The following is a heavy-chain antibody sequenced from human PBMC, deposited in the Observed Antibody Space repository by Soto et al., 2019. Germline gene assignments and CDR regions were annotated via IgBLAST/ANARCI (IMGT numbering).Heavy chain of an antibody. V-gene: IGHV3-7*01. CDR1: GFTFSDYW. Sequence: EVQLVESGGGLVQPGGSLRLSCAVSGFTFSDYWMSWVRQAPGKWLEWVANIKQDGNEKYYVDSVKGRFTISRDNDKNSLSLQMDSLGAEDTAVSYCARGLGRCGWYSPWDAFDIWGQGPMVTVSS. CDR3: ARGLGRCGWYSPWDAFDI. CDR2: IKQDGNEK. J-gene: IGHJ3*02. D-gene: IGHD6-19*01.